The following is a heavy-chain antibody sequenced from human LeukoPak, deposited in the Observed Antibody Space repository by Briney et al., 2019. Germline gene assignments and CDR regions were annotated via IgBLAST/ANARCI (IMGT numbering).Heavy chain of an antibody. D-gene: IGHD1-1*01. CDR2: ISSSSSYI. CDR1: GFTFSTYS. CDR3: ARDQSWNDYSGWFDP. V-gene: IGHV3-21*01. J-gene: IGHJ5*02. Sequence: GGSLRLSCAASGFTFSTYSMNWVRQAPGKGLERVSSISSSSSYIYYADSVKGRFTISRDNAKNSLYLQMNSLRAEDTAVYYCARDQSWNDYSGWFDPWGQGTLVTVSS.